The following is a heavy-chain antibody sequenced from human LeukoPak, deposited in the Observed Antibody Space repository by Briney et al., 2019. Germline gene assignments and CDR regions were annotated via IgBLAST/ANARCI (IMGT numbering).Heavy chain of an antibody. CDR1: GYTFTGYY. V-gene: IGHV1-2*02. J-gene: IGHJ3*02. CDR2: INPNSGGT. Sequence: ASVKVSCRACGYTFTGYYMHGVGQAPGQGGEGMGWINPNSGGTNYAQKFQGRVTMTRDTSTSTVYMELSSLRPEDTAVYYCARDSRPDAFAIWGQGTMVTVSS. CDR3: ARDSRPDAFAI.